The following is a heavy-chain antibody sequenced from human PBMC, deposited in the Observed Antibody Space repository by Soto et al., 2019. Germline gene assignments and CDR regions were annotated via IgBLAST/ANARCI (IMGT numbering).Heavy chain of an antibody. D-gene: IGHD6-13*01. Sequence: GASLKISCKGSGYSFTSYWIGWVRQMPGKGLEWMGIIYPGDSDTRYSPSFQGQVTISADKSISTAYLQWSSLKASDTAMYYCARHSRIAAAGIGYYYYMDVWGKGTTVTVSS. CDR2: IYPGDSDT. J-gene: IGHJ6*03. V-gene: IGHV5-51*01. CDR3: ARHSRIAAAGIGYYYYMDV. CDR1: GYSFTSYW.